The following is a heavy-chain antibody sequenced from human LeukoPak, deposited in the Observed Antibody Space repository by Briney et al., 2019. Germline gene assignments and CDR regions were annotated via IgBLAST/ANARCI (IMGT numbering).Heavy chain of an antibody. J-gene: IGHJ5*02. V-gene: IGHV1-18*01. CDR2: ISAYNGNT. CDR3: ATFRGWELSFP. CDR1: GYTFTNYG. D-gene: IGHD1-26*01. Sequence: ASVKVSCKAAGYTFTNYGINWVRQAPGQGLEWMGWISAYNGNTKYAQKVQGRVTMTEDTSTDTAYMELSSLRSEDTAVYYCATFRGWELSFPWGQGTLVTVSS.